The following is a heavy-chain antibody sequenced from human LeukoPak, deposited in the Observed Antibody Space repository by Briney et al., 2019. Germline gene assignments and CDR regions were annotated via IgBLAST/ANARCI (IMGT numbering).Heavy chain of an antibody. CDR3: ARLKLGAYFDL. J-gene: IGHJ2*01. Sequence: SETLSLTCAVYGGSFSGYYWSWIRQPPGKGLEWIGEINHSRSTNYNPSLKSRVTISVDTSKNQCSLKLTSVSAADTAVYYCARLKLGAYFDLWGRGTLVTVSS. D-gene: IGHD3-16*01. CDR1: GGSFSGYY. V-gene: IGHV4-34*01. CDR2: INHSRST.